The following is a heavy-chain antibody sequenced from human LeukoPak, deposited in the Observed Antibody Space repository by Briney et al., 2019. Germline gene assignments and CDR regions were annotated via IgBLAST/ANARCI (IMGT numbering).Heavy chain of an antibody. D-gene: IGHD5-12*01. J-gene: IGHJ4*02. Sequence: SVKVSCKASGGTFSSYAISWVRQAPGQGLEWMGGIIPIFGTANYAQKFQGRVTITADESTSTAHMELSSLRSEDTAVYYCARDLRGYSGYAYWGQGTLVTVSS. CDR3: ARDLRGYSGYAY. CDR2: IIPIFGTA. V-gene: IGHV1-69*01. CDR1: GGTFSSYA.